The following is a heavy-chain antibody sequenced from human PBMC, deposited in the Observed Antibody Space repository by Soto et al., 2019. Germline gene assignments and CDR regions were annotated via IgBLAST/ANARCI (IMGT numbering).Heavy chain of an antibody. CDR1: GYTFTSYG. V-gene: IGHV1-18*04. Sequence: ASVKVSCKASGYTFTSYGISWVRQAPGQGLEWMGWISAYNGNTNYAQKLQDRVTMTTDTSTSTAYMELRSLRSDDTAVYYCAREQRIAVAGRGGWFDPWGQGTLVTVSS. D-gene: IGHD6-19*01. J-gene: IGHJ5*02. CDR2: ISAYNGNT. CDR3: AREQRIAVAGRGGWFDP.